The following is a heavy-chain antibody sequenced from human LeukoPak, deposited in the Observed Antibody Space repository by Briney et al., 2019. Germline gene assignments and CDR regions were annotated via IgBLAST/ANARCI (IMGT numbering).Heavy chain of an antibody. J-gene: IGHJ4*02. V-gene: IGHV4-34*01. CDR2: INHSGST. CDR3: ARAPYSSSHYFDY. Sequence: SETLSLTCAVYGGSFSCYYWSWIRQPPGKGLEGIGEINHSGSTNYDPSLKSRVTISVDTSKNQFSLKLSSVTAADTAVYYCARAPYSSSHYFDYWGQGTLVTVSS. CDR1: GGSFSCYY. D-gene: IGHD6-6*01.